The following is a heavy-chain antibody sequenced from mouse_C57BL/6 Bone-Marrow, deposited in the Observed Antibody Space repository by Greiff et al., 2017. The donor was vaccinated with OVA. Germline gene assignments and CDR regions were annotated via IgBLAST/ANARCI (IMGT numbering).Heavy chain of an antibody. CDR2: IDPSDSYT. CDR1: GYTFTSYW. V-gene: IGHV1-69*01. CDR3: ASSGGFYYGSSYDY. Sequence: QVQLQQPGAELVMPGASVKLSCKASGYTFTSYWMHWVKQRPGQGLEWIGEIDPSDSYTNYNQKFKGKSTSTVDKSSSTAYMQLSSLTSEDSAVYYCASSGGFYYGSSYDYWGQGTTLTVSS. D-gene: IGHD1-1*01. J-gene: IGHJ2*01.